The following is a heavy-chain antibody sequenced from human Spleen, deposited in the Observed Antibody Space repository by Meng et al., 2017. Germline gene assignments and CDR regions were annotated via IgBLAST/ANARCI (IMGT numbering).Heavy chain of an antibody. CDR2: ITPNSGDT. CDR1: GFTFTGYF. V-gene: IGHV1-2*06. D-gene: IGHD2-15*01. CDR3: ASGTPGRSYCDY. Sequence: QVQLVQSGAEVKKPGASVKVSCKTSGFTFTGYFMHWVRQAPGQGLEWMGRITPNSGDTHYAHKSQDRVTMTRDTSITTADMELRSLTSDDTAVYYCASGTPGRSYCDYWGQGTLVTVSS. J-gene: IGHJ4*02.